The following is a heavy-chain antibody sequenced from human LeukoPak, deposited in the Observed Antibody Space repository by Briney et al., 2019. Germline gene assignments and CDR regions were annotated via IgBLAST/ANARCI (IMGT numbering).Heavy chain of an antibody. J-gene: IGHJ4*02. CDR2: IYPGDSDT. Sequence: GESLKTSCKGSGYSFTSYWIGWGRQIPGKGLGWMGIIYPGDSDTRYSPSFQGQVTISADKSISTAYLQWSSLKASDTAMYYCARPSGNQWLVTDYWGQGTLVTVSS. V-gene: IGHV5-51*01. CDR3: ARPSGNQWLVTDY. CDR1: GYSFTSYW. D-gene: IGHD6-19*01.